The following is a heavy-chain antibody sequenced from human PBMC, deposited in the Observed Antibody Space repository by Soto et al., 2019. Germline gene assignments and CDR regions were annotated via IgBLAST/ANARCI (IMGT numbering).Heavy chain of an antibody. CDR2: INHSGST. D-gene: IGHD3-22*01. CDR3: ARGVTYYYDSSGYHVFDY. J-gene: IGHJ4*02. CDR1: GGSFSGYY. V-gene: IGHV4-34*01. Sequence: ETLSLTCAVYGGSFSGYYWSWIRQPPGKGQEWIGEINHSGSTNYNPSLKSRVTISVDTSKNQFSLKLSSVTAADTAVYYCARGVTYYYDSSGYHVFDYRGQGTLVTVSS.